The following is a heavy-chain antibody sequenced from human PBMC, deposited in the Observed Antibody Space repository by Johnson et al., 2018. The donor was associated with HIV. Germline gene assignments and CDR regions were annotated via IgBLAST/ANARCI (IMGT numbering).Heavy chain of an antibody. J-gene: IGHJ3*02. CDR1: GFSFSRYG. Sequence: QVQLVESGGGVLQPGRSLRLSCAASGFSFSRYGMHWVRQAPGKGLQWVSVIWFDGNNKYYTESVKGRFTISRHNSKNTLYLQMNSLRPQDTAVYYCARDKGIAARPDAFDIWGQGTMVTVSS. CDR3: ARDKGIAARPDAFDI. CDR2: IWFDGNNK. V-gene: IGHV3-33*01. D-gene: IGHD6-6*01.